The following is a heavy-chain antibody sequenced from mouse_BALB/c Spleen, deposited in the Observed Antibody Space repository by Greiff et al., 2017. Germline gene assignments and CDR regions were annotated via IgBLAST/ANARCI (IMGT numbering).Heavy chain of an antibody. CDR3: ARVGDGYDSAWFAY. CDR2: IWAGGST. Sequence: VAPSQSLSITCTVSGFSLTSYGVHWVRQPPGKGLEWLGVIWAGGSTNYNSALMSRLSISKDNSKSQVFLKMNSLQTDDTAMYYCARVGDGYDSAWFAYWGQGTLVTVSA. D-gene: IGHD2-2*01. V-gene: IGHV2-9*02. CDR1: GFSLTSYG. J-gene: IGHJ3*01.